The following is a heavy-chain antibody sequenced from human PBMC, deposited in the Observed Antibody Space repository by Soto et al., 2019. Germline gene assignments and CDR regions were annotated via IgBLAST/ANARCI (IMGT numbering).Heavy chain of an antibody. Sequence: QVQLQESGPGLVKPSQTLSLTCSVSDGSISSGGYYWTWIRQHPGKGLEWIGYIYNSGTTSYNPSLKGRVSISVDTSKNQFSLKLNSVTAADTAVYYCARGYCSGGSCYRYWGQGTLVTVSS. V-gene: IGHV4-31*03. D-gene: IGHD2-15*01. CDR1: DGSISSGGYY. CDR3: ARGYCSGGSCYRY. J-gene: IGHJ4*02. CDR2: IYNSGTT.